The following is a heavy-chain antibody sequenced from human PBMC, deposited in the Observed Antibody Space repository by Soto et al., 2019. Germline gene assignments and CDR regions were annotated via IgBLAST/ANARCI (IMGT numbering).Heavy chain of an antibody. CDR3: ARYIVVVVAALYYFDY. D-gene: IGHD2-15*01. CDR2: IKQDGSEK. Sequence: EVQLVESGGGLVQPGGSLRLSCAASGFTFSSYWMSWVRQAPGKGLEWVANIKQDGSEKYYVDSVKGRFTISRDNAKNSLYLQMNSMRADDTAVYYCARYIVVVVAALYYFDYWGQGTLVTVSS. V-gene: IGHV3-7*01. J-gene: IGHJ4*02. CDR1: GFTFSSYW.